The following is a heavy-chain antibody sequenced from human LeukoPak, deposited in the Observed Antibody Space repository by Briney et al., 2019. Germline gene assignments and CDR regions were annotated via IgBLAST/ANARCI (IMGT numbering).Heavy chain of an antibody. J-gene: IGHJ4*02. CDR3: AKGEYSSGWGDFDY. CDR2: IRYDGSNK. V-gene: IGHV3-30*02. D-gene: IGHD6-19*01. CDR1: GFTFSSFG. Sequence: GGSLRLSCAASGFTFSSFGMHWVRQAPGKGLEWVAFIRYDGSNKYYADSVKGRFTISRDNSKNTLYLQMNSLRAEDTAVYYCAKGEYSSGWGDFDYWGQGTLVTVSS.